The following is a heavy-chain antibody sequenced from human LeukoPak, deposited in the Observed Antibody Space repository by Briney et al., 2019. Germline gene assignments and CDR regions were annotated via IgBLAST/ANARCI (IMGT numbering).Heavy chain of an antibody. CDR1: GFTFSSYS. V-gene: IGHV3-48*01. CDR3: ARDEITMVRGVPYYYYGMDV. D-gene: IGHD3-10*01. J-gene: IGHJ6*02. CDR2: ISSSSSTI. Sequence: GGSLRLSCAASGFTFSSYSMNWVRQAPGKGLEWVSYISSSSSTIYYADSVKGRFTISRDNAKNSLYLQMNSLRAEDTAVYYCARDEITMVRGVPYYYYGMDVWGQGNTVTVSS.